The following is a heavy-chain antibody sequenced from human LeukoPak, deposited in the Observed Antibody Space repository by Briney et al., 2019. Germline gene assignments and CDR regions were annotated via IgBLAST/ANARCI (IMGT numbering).Heavy chain of an antibody. D-gene: IGHD4-11*01. J-gene: IGHJ3*02. V-gene: IGHV3-9*01. CDR3: AKDMATVTTFDAFDI. CDR2: ISWNSGSI. CDR1: GFTFDDYA. Sequence: PGGSLRLSCAASGFTFDDYAMHWVRQAPGKGLEWVSGISWNSGSIGYADSVKGRFTISRDNAKNSLYLQMNSLGAEDTALHYCAKDMATVTTFDAFDIWGQGTMVTVSS.